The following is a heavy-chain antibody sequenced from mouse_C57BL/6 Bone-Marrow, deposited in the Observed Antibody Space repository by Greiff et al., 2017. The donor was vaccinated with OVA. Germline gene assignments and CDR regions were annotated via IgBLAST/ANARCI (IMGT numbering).Heavy chain of an antibody. J-gene: IGHJ2*01. CDR3: TTGVYYGSSYFDY. CDR2: IYPGNSDT. D-gene: IGHD1-1*01. Sequence: VHVKQSGTVLARPGASVKMSCKTSGYTFTSYWMHWVKQRPGQGLEWIGAIYPGNSDTSYNQKFKGKAKLTAVTSASTAYMELSSLTNEDSAVYYCTTGVYYGSSYFDYWGQGTTLTVSS. CDR1: GYTFTSYW. V-gene: IGHV1-5*01.